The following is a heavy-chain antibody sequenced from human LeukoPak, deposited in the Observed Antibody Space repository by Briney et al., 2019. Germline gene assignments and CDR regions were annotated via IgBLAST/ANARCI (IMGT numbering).Heavy chain of an antibody. J-gene: IGHJ4*02. D-gene: IGHD4-17*01. CDR3: ASSTFSNYVDYEYYFDY. CDR2: IYYSGST. V-gene: IGHV4-39*01. Sequence: PSETLSLTCTVSGGSISSSSYYWGWIRQPPGKGLEWIGSIYYSGSTYYNPSLKSRVTISVDTSKNQFTLKLSSVTAADTAVYYCASSTFSNYVDYEYYFDYWGQGTLDTVSS. CDR1: GGSISSSSYY.